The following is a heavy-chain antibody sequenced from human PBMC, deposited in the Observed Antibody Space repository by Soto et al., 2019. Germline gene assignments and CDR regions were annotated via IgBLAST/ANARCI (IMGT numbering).Heavy chain of an antibody. CDR2: INHSGST. D-gene: IGHD3-22*01. Sequence: ETLSLTCAVYGGSFSGYYWSWIRQPPGKGLEWIGEINHSGSTNYNPSLKSRVTISVDTSKNQFSLKLSSVTAADTAVYYCARVLIPTYYYDSSGLNWFDPWGQGTLVTVSS. V-gene: IGHV4-34*01. CDR3: ARVLIPTYYYDSSGLNWFDP. CDR1: GGSFSGYY. J-gene: IGHJ5*02.